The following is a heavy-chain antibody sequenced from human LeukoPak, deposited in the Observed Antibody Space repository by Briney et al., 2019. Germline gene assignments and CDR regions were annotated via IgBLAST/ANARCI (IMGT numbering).Heavy chain of an antibody. Sequence: GGSLRLSCAASGFTFSSYAMSWVRQAPGKGLEWVSAISGSGGSTYYADSVKGRFTISRDNSKNTLYLQMNSLRAEDTAVYYCAKPSLRWLQSEGDYWGQGTLVTVSS. J-gene: IGHJ4*02. V-gene: IGHV3-23*01. D-gene: IGHD5-24*01. CDR1: GFTFSSYA. CDR2: ISGSGGST. CDR3: AKPSLRWLQSEGDY.